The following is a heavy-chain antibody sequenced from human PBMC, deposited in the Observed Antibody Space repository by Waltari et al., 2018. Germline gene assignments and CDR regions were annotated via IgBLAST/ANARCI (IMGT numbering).Heavy chain of an antibody. CDR3: ATEGLIYTSLDIYDF. V-gene: IGHV3-15*01. CDR1: GVLFTAAC. D-gene: IGHD2-2*03. J-gene: IGHJ4*02. Sequence: EVRLVESGGGLVKPGGSLRLSCAASGVLFTAACMCWVRQAPGKGLEWVGRIKTKAEGETTDYAGPVKGRFTISRDDAANNLFLQMNSLKIDDTAVYYCATEGLIYTSLDIYDFWGQGSLVAVSS. CDR2: IKTKAEGETT.